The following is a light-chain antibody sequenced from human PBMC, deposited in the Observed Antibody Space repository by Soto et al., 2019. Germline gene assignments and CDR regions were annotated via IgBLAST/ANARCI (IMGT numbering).Light chain of an antibody. CDR2: KAS. V-gene: IGKV1-5*03. CDR3: QQYNTYSPT. J-gene: IGKJ1*01. Sequence: DIQMTQSPSTLSASVGDRVTITCRASQSISGWLAWYQHKPGRAPKLLIYKASGLESGVPSRFSGSGSGTEFTLTISSLQPDDFATYYCQQYNTYSPTFGQGTKV. CDR1: QSISGW.